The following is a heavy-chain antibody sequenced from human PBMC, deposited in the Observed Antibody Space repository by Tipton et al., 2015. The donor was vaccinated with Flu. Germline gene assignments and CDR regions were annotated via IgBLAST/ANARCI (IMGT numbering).Heavy chain of an antibody. CDR3: SRETPSTYYYYFDS. D-gene: IGHD3-10*01. J-gene: IGHJ4*02. V-gene: IGHV4-61*02. CDR1: GGSITGGNFY. CDR2: IYDNGST. Sequence: TLSLTCTVSGGSITGGNFYWSWIRQPAGKGLEWIGRIYDNGSTQYNSSLKNRVTLSLDTSKNQFFLKLTSVTAADTAVYYCSRETPSTYYYYFDSWGQGTRVTVSS.